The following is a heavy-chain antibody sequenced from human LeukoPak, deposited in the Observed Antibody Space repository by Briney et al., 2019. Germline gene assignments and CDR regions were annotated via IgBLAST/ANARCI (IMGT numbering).Heavy chain of an antibody. CDR3: ATVVITAAAGPPRRPYYFDY. CDR1: GYTLTELS. CDR2: FDPEDGET. V-gene: IGHV1-24*01. D-gene: IGHD6-13*01. Sequence: ASVKVSCKVSGYTLTELSMHWVRQAPGKGLEWMGGFDPEDGETIYAQKFQGRVTMTEDTSTDTAYMELSSLRSEDTAVYYCATVVITAAAGPPRRPYYFDYWGQGTLVTVSS. J-gene: IGHJ4*02.